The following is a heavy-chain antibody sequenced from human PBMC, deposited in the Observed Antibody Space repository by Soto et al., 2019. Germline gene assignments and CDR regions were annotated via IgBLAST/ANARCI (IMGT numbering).Heavy chain of an antibody. V-gene: IGHV2-5*02. J-gene: IGHJ4*02. CDR3: ARHMTTEGYFDY. D-gene: IGHD4-17*01. CDR1: GFSLSTSGVG. CDR2: IYWDDDK. Sequence: QITLKESGPTLVKPTQTLTLTCTFSGFSLSTSGVGVGWIRQPPGKALEWLALIYWDDDKRYSPSLKSRLTIPKDTSKHQVVLTMTNMDPVDTATYYCARHMTTEGYFDYWGQGTLVTVSS.